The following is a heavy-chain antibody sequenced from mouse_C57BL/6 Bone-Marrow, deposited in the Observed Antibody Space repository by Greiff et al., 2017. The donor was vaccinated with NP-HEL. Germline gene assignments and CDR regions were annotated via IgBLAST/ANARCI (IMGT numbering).Heavy chain of an antibody. V-gene: IGHV1-26*01. J-gene: IGHJ2*01. CDR3: AGGYYGSSYRDY. Sequence: EVQLQQSGPELVKPGASVKISCKASGYTFTDYYMNWVKQSHGKSLEWIGDINPNNGGTSYNQKFKGKATLTVDKSSSTAYMELRSLTSEDSAVYYCAGGYYGSSYRDYWGQGTTLTVSS. CDR1: GYTFTDYY. D-gene: IGHD1-1*01. CDR2: INPNNGGT.